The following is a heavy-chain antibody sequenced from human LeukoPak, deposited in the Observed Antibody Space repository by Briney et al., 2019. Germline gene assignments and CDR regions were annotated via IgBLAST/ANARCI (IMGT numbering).Heavy chain of an antibody. J-gene: IGHJ4*02. CDR1: GGSISSSSYY. CDR3: ARLGYSGYDPCPDY. V-gene: IGHV4-39*01. D-gene: IGHD5-12*01. Sequence: SETLSLTCTVSGGSISSSSYYWGWIRQPPGKGLEWIGSIYYGGSTYYNPSLKSRVTISVDTSKNQFSLKLSSVTAADTAVYYCARLGYSGYDPCPDYWGQGTLVTVSS. CDR2: IYYGGST.